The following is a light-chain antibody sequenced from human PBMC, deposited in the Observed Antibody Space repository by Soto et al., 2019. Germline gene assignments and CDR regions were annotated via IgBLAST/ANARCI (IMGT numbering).Light chain of an antibody. J-gene: IGLJ2*01. CDR2: EVT. CDR3: CSYAGSSTSLVV. V-gene: IGLV2-23*02. CDR1: SSDVGSYNL. Sequence: QSALTQPASVSGSPGQSITISCTGSSSDVGSYNLVSWYQQHPGKAPKLILYEVTKRPSGVSYRFSGSKSGNTASLTISGLQAEDEADYPCCSYAGSSTSLVVFGGGTKLTVL.